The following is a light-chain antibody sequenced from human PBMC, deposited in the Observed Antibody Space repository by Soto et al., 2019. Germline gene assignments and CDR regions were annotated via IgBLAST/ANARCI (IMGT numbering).Light chain of an antibody. Sequence: QSALTQPASVSGSPGQSITISCTGTSSDVGGYNYVSWYQQHPRKAPKLMIYAVSNRPSGVSNRFSGSESGNTASLTISGLPAEDEADYDCRSYTCSSNRGLFGGGTKVTVL. V-gene: IGLV2-14*01. CDR3: RSYTCSSNRGL. J-gene: IGLJ2*01. CDR1: SSDVGGYNY. CDR2: AVS.